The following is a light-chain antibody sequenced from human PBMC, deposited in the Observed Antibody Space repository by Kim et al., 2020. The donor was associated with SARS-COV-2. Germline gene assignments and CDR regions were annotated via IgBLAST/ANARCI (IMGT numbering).Light chain of an antibody. Sequence: GQSVTISCTGTRSDVGGYNYVSWYQQHPGNAPKLMIYEVSKRPSGVPDRFSGSKSGNTASLTVSGLQAEDEADYYCSSYAGSNNLVFGGGTQLTVL. V-gene: IGLV2-8*01. CDR1: RSDVGGYNY. CDR2: EVS. CDR3: SSYAGSNNLV. J-gene: IGLJ2*01.